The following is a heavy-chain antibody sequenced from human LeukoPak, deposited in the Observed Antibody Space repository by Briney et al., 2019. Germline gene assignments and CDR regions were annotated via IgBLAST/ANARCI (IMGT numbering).Heavy chain of an antibody. CDR3: ARAGYSGYVNWFDP. CDR2: IYHSGST. Sequence: KSSETLSLTCTVSGYSISSGYYWGWIRQPPGKGLEWIGSIYHSGSTYYNPSLKSRVTISVDTSKNQFSLKLSSVTAADTVVYYCARAGYSGYVNWFDPWGQGTLVTVSS. J-gene: IGHJ5*02. D-gene: IGHD5-12*01. V-gene: IGHV4-38-2*02. CDR1: GYSISSGYY.